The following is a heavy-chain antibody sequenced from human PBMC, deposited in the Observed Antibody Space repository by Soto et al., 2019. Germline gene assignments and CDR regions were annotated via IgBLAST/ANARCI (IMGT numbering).Heavy chain of an antibody. V-gene: IGHV3-23*01. J-gene: IGHJ5*02. D-gene: IGHD3-3*01. Sequence: GGSLRLSCAASGFTFSSYAMSWVRQAPGKGLEWVSAISGSGGSTYYADSVKGRFTISRDNSKNTLYLQMNSLRAEDTAVYYCAKDTAPYYDFWSGSTGFDPWGQGTLVTVSS. CDR2: ISGSGGST. CDR1: GFTFSSYA. CDR3: AKDTAPYYDFWSGSTGFDP.